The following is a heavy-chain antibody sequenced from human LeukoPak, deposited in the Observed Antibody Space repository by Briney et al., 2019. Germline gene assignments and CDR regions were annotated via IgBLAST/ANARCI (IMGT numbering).Heavy chain of an antibody. V-gene: IGHV3-15*01. CDR1: GFTFSNTW. CDR3: TTEWYYRARA. J-gene: IGHJ5*02. CDR2: IKIKIDGATA. D-gene: IGHD3-10*01. Sequence: GGSLRLSCAASGFTFSNTWMSWVRQAPGKGLEWVGRIKIKIDGATADYAAPVKGRFTISRDDSKDTLYLQMNSLKTEDTAVYYCTTEWYYRARAWGQGTLVTVSS.